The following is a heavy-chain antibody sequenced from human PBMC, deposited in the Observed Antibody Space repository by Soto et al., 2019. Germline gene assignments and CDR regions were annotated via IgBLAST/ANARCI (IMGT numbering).Heavy chain of an antibody. Sequence: QVQLVQSGAEVKKPGASVKVSCKASGYTFTSYGITWVRQAPGQGLEWMGWISAYNGNTNYAQKLQGTVTMTTDTPSGTAYLAPWSLWSYETAAYNCVRSRFAVDYRGAGALVSVSS. CDR3: VRSRFAVDY. CDR2: ISAYNGNT. V-gene: IGHV1-18*01. D-gene: IGHD2-2*01. J-gene: IGHJ4*02. CDR1: GYTFTSYG.